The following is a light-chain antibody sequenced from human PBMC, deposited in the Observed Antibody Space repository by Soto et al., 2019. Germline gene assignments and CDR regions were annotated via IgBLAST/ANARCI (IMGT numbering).Light chain of an antibody. CDR3: QQYKNWPPWT. J-gene: IGKJ1*01. Sequence: FTHSSGSQTLSPWARATLSCEPSQIVSSENLVRYQRKPRQAPRVLMYGAASRAPGTAARFSGSGSGREFTLTISSMQSEDSSVSYCQQYKNWPPWTFGQGTKVDIK. V-gene: IGKV3-15*01. CDR1: QIVSSEN. CDR2: GAA.